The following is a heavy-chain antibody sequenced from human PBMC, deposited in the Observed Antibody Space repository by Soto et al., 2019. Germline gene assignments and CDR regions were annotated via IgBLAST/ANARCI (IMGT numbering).Heavy chain of an antibody. J-gene: IGHJ4*02. CDR1: GFTFSNAW. CDR2: IKSKTDGGTT. D-gene: IGHD6-13*01. V-gene: IGHV3-15*01. CDR3: TTSFGIAAAAYFDY. Sequence: GGSLRLSCAASGFTFSNAWMSWVRQAPGKGLEWVGRIKSKTDGGTTDYATPVKGRFTISRDDSKNTLYLQMNSLKTEDTAVYYCTTSFGIAAAAYFDYWGQGTLVTVSS.